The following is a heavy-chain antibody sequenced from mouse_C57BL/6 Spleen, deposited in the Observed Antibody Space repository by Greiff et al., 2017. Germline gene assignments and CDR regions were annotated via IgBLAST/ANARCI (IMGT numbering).Heavy chain of an antibody. D-gene: IGHD1-1*01. V-gene: IGHV1-69*01. CDR1: GYTFTSYW. Sequence: QVQLQQPGAELVMPGASVKLSCKASGYTFTSYWMHWVKQRPGQGLEWIGEIDPSDSYTNYNQKFKGKSTLTVDKSSSTAYMPLSSLTSEDSAVYYCARGYYGSSYGSDYWGQGTTLTVSS. CDR3: ARGYYGSSYGSDY. J-gene: IGHJ2*01. CDR2: IDPSDSYT.